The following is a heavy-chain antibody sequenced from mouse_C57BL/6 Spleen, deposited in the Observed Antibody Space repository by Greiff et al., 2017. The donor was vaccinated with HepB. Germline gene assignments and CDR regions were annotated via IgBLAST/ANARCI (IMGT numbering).Heavy chain of an antibody. D-gene: IGHD1-1*01. CDR1: GYTFTDYE. CDR3: SYYYGSSYWYFDV. CDR2: IDPETGGT. V-gene: IGHV1-15*01. J-gene: IGHJ1*03. Sequence: QVQLQQSGAELVRPGASVTLSCKASGYTFTDYEMHWVKQTPVHGLEWIGAIDPETGGTAYNQKFKGKAILTADKSSSTAYMVLSSMTSDDSAVYYCSYYYGSSYWYFDVWGTGTTVTVSS.